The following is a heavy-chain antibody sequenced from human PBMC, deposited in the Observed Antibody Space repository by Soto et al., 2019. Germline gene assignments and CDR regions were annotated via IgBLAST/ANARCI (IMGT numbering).Heavy chain of an antibody. CDR1: GFTFTLYS. CDR2: INGGSGKT. CDR3: ASRVPYYYGMDV. J-gene: IGHJ6*02. V-gene: IGHV1-3*01. Sequence: AASVKVSCKASGFTFTLYSMHWVRQAPGQRLEWMGWINGGSGKTKYSKKFQCRVTIARYTSASTAYMEVSSLRSEDTAVYYCASRVPYYYGMDVWGQGTTVTVSS. D-gene: IGHD3-10*01.